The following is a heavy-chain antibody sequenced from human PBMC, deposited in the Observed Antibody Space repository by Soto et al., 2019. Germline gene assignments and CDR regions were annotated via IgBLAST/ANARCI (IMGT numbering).Heavy chain of an antibody. CDR3: ARDRGAPYYDFWSGFDY. CDR2: INAGNGNT. J-gene: IGHJ4*02. V-gene: IGHV1-3*01. CDR1: GYTFTSYA. D-gene: IGHD3-3*01. Sequence: ASVKVSCKASGYTFTSYAMHWVRQAPGQRLEWMGWINAGNGNTKYSQKFQGRVTITRDTSASTAYMELSSLRSEDTAVYYCARDRGAPYYDFWSGFDYWGQGTLVTVSS.